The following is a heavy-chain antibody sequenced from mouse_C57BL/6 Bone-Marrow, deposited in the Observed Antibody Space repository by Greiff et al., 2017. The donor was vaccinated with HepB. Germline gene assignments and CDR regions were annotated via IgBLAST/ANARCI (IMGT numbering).Heavy chain of an antibody. D-gene: IGHD1-1*01. CDR1: GYTFTDYN. CDR3: ARYGYYYGSRGYFDV. Sequence: EVMLVESGPELVKPGASVKIPCKASGYTFTDYNMDWVKQSHGKSLEWIGDINPNNGGTIYNQKFKGKATLTVDKSSSTAYMELRSLTSEDTAVYYCARYGYYYGSRGYFDVWGTGTTVTVSS. J-gene: IGHJ1*03. V-gene: IGHV1-18*01. CDR2: INPNNGGT.